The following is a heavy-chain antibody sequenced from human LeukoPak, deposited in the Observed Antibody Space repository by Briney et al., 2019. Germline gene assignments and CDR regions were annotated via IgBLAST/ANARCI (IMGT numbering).Heavy chain of an antibody. CDR1: GFTFSSYS. CDR3: ATPAAGPGAEYSLY. CDR2: IDFTSRYI. Sequence: GGSLRLSCAASGFTFSSYSMNWVRQAPGKGLEWVSSIDFTSRYIYNADSVKGRFTTSRHNAKNSLDLQMNSLKVEDTAVYYCATPAAGPGAEYSLYWGQGTLVIVSS. J-gene: IGHJ1*01. D-gene: IGHD6-13*01. V-gene: IGHV3-21*01.